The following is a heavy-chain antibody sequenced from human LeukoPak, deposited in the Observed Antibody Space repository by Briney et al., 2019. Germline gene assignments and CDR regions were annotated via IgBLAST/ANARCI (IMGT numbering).Heavy chain of an antibody. Sequence: SETLSLTCTVSCGSISSYYWSWIRQPPGKGLEWIGYIYYSGSTNYNPSLKSRVTISVDTSKNQFSLKLSSVTAGDTAIYYCARVNEAYTSGWLFDYWGQGTLVTVSS. CDR2: IYYSGST. V-gene: IGHV4-59*01. J-gene: IGHJ4*02. D-gene: IGHD6-19*01. CDR3: ARVNEAYTSGWLFDY. CDR1: CGSISSYY.